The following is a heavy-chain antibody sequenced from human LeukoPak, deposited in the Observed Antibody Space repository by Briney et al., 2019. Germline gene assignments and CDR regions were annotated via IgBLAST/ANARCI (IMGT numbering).Heavy chain of an antibody. D-gene: IGHD1-26*01. V-gene: IGHV3-23*01. CDR3: AKAPRVGATDY. Sequence: GGFLRLSYAASGFTFSSYAMSLLRQAPGEGVEWVSAICGSGGSTYYADSVKGRFTISRDNSKNTLYLQMNSLRAEDTAVYYCAKAPRVGATDYWGQGTLVTVSS. J-gene: IGHJ4*02. CDR1: GFTFSSYA. CDR2: ICGSGGST.